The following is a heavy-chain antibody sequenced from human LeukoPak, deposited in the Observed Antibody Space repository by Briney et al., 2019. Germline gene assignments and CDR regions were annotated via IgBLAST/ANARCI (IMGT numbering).Heavy chain of an antibody. V-gene: IGHV3-23*01. Sequence: GGSLRLSCAASGFTFSTYGMHWVRQAPGKGLEWVSAISGSGGSTYYADSVKGRFTISRDNSKNTLYLQMNSLRAEDTAVYYCANSPVLLRSGGYYYYYYMDVWGKGTTVTVSS. CDR1: GFTFSTYG. J-gene: IGHJ6*03. D-gene: IGHD3-10*02. CDR3: ANSPVLLRSGGYYYYYYMDV. CDR2: ISGSGGST.